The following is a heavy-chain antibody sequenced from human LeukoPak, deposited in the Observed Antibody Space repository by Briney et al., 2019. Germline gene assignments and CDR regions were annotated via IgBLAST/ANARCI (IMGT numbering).Heavy chain of an antibody. CDR1: GYTFTGYY. CDR2: ISANSGGS. D-gene: IGHD3-22*01. V-gene: IGHV1-2*05. Sequence: ASVKVSCKASGYTFTGYYIHWVRQAPGQGLEWMGRISANSGGSNFAQKFQGRVTMTRDTSINTAYMELSRLRSDDTVVYYCARELGSYDRSGYYYASYAFDIWAKGQWSPSL. CDR3: ARELGSYDRSGYYYASYAFDI. J-gene: IGHJ3*02.